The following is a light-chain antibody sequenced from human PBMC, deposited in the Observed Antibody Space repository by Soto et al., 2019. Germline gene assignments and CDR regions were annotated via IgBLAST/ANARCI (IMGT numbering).Light chain of an antibody. Sequence: QSVLTQPASVSGSPGRSITVSCTGTSSDVGGYKYVSWYQQHPGKAPKLLIYEVENRPSGVSSRFSGSKSGNTASLTISGLQAEDEADYYCSSFESRTTLVFGTRTKVTVL. CDR2: EVE. J-gene: IGLJ1*01. CDR1: SSDVGGYKY. CDR3: SSFESRTTLV. V-gene: IGLV2-14*01.